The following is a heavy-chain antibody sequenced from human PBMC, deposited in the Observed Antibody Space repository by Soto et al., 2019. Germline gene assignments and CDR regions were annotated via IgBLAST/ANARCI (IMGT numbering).Heavy chain of an antibody. CDR3: ARGSWFGEKGQEPDFDY. Sequence: QVQLVESGGGVVQPGRSLRLSCAASGFTFSSYGMHRVRQAPGKGLEWVAVIWYDGSNKYYADSVKGRFTISRDNSKNTLYLQMNSLRAEDTAVYYCARGSWFGEKGQEPDFDYWGQGTLVTVSS. D-gene: IGHD3-10*01. CDR1: GFTFSSYG. CDR2: IWYDGSNK. V-gene: IGHV3-33*01. J-gene: IGHJ4*02.